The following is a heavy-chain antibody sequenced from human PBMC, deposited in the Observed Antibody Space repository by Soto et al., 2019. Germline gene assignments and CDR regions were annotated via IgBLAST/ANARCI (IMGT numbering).Heavy chain of an antibody. CDR2: IYYSGST. CDR3: ARVNPDYYGSGSYNY. V-gene: IGHV4-59*01. D-gene: IGHD3-10*01. CDR1: GGSISSYY. J-gene: IGHJ4*02. Sequence: SETLSLTCTVSGGSISSYYWSWIRQPPGKGLEWIGYIYYSGSTNYNPSLKSRVTISVDTSKNQFSLKLSSVTAADTAVYYCARVNPDYYGSGSYNYWGQGTLVTVS.